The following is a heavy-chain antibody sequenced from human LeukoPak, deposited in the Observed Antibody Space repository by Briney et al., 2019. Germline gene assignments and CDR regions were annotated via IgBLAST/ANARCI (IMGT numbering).Heavy chain of an antibody. Sequence: PGGSLRLSCAASGFTFSDYYMSWIRQAPGKGLEWVSYISSSGSTIYYADSVKGRFTISRDNAKNSLYLQMNSLRAEDTAVYYCARVVAARLYYYYYMDVWGKGTTVTVSS. CDR1: GFTFSDYY. D-gene: IGHD6-6*01. J-gene: IGHJ6*03. CDR3: ARVVAARLYYYYYMDV. CDR2: ISSSGSTI. V-gene: IGHV3-11*04.